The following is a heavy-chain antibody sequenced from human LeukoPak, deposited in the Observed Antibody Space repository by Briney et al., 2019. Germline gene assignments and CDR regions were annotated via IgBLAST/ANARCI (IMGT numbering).Heavy chain of an antibody. CDR1: VFTFNNYA. D-gene: IGHD2-2*01. Sequence: GGSLRLSCAASVFTFNNYAMSWVRQAPGKGLEWVSAISASGGTTYYADSVKGRFTISRDNSENTLFLQMNSLRAEDTAVYYCAKEPREYCSSTSCPNWFDSWGQGTLVTVPS. CDR3: AKEPREYCSSTSCPNWFDS. V-gene: IGHV3-23*01. J-gene: IGHJ5*01. CDR2: ISASGGTT.